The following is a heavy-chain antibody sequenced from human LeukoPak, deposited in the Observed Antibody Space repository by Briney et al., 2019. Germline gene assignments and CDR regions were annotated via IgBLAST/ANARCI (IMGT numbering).Heavy chain of an antibody. CDR3: ATLPPAMDV. J-gene: IGHJ6*02. V-gene: IGHV1-2*02. CDR2: INPNSGDT. Sequence: ASVTVSCTASGYTFTDYYMHWVRQAPGQGLEWMGWINPNSGDTNYAQKFQGRVTITRDTSITTAYMELSRLTSDDTAVYYCATLPPAMDVWGQGTTVTVSS. CDR1: GYTFTDYY.